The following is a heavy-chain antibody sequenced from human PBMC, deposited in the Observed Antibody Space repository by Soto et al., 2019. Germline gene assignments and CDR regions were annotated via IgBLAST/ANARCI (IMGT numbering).Heavy chain of an antibody. J-gene: IGHJ4*02. V-gene: IGHV3-53*01. CDR1: GFAVSSKY. D-gene: IGHD6-19*01. CDR3: VQTTGWPGFDF. CDR2: IYGGGTT. Sequence: EVQLVESGGGLIQPGGSLRLSCAASGFAVSSKYMTWVRQAPGKGLECVSVIYGGGTTYYADSVKGRFTISRDTSKNTLYLQMHSLRAEDTAVDYCVQTTGWPGFDFWGQGTLVTVSS.